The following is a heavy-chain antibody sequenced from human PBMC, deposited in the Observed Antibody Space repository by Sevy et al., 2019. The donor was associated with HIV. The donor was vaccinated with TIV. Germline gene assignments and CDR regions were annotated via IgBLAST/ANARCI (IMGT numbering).Heavy chain of an antibody. CDR2: ISGSGGST. J-gene: IGHJ4*02. D-gene: IGHD6-13*01. Sequence: GGSLRLSCTASGFTFSSYAMSWVRQAPGKVLEWVSAISGSGGSTYYADSVKGRFTISRDNSKNTLYLQMNSLRAEDTAVYYCAKRSSSSWYYIGYWGQGTLVTVSS. V-gene: IGHV3-23*01. CDR3: AKRSSSSWYYIGY. CDR1: GFTFSSYA.